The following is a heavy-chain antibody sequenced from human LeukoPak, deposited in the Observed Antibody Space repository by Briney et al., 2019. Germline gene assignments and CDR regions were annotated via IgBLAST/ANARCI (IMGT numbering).Heavy chain of an antibody. CDR2: ISGSGGST. CDR3: AQAATYYYGSADS. CDR1: GFTFSSYS. Sequence: GGSLRLSCAASGFTFSSYSMNWVRQAPGKGLEWVSAISGSGGSTYYADSVKGRFTISRDNSKNTLYLQMNRLRAEDTAVYYCAQAATYYYGSADSWGQGKLVTVSS. D-gene: IGHD3-10*01. J-gene: IGHJ4*02. V-gene: IGHV3-23*01.